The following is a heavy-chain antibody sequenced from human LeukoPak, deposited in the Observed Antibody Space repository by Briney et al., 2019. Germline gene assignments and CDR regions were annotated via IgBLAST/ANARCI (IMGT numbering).Heavy chain of an antibody. D-gene: IGHD1-26*01. Sequence: LSGGSLRLSCAASGFTFSTYAMSWVRQAAGKGLEWVSLISGSGGGTYYADSVKGRFTISRDNSKNTLYLQLNSLRVEDTAVYYCAKNRGAGSHYYYHMNVWDKGTTVTVSS. V-gene: IGHV3-23*01. CDR1: GFTFSTYA. CDR3: AKNRGAGSHYYYHMNV. J-gene: IGHJ6*03. CDR2: ISGSGGGT.